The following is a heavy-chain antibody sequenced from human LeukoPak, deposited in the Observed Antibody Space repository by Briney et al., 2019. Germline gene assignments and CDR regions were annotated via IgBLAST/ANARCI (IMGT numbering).Heavy chain of an antibody. CDR3: ASGSWELGTRDAFDI. Sequence: GGSLRLSCAASGFTFSSYGMHWVRQAPGKGLEWVAVIWYDGSNKYYADSVKGRFTTSRDNSKNTLYLQMNSLRAEDTAVYYCASGSWELGTRDAFDIWGQGTMVTVSS. D-gene: IGHD1-26*01. CDR2: IWYDGSNK. V-gene: IGHV3-33*01. CDR1: GFTFSSYG. J-gene: IGHJ3*02.